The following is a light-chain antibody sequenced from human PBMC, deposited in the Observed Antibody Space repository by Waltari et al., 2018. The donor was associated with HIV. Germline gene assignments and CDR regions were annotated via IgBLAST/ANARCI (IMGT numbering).Light chain of an antibody. Sequence: EIVMTQSPATLSVSPGERATLSCRASPGVSSSLAWYQQKPGQAPRLLIHGASTRAAGIPARFSGSGSGTEFTLTISSLQSEDFPVYYCQQYYDWPLAFGGGTKVEIK. CDR3: QQYYDWPLA. CDR1: PGVSSS. CDR2: GAS. V-gene: IGKV3-15*01. J-gene: IGKJ4*01.